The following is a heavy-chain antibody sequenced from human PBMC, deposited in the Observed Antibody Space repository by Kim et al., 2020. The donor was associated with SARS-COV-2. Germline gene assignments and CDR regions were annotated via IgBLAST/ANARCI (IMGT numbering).Heavy chain of an antibody. CDR1: GFTFSNYW. D-gene: IGHD3-10*01. V-gene: IGHV3-7*01. CDR3: ARYLHGAASYYSPGFEY. CDR2: IKSDGSEK. Sequence: GGSLRLSCAASGFTFSNYWMSWVRQAPGKGPEWVANIKSDGSEKNYVDSVKGRFTISRDNAKNSLDLQMDSLRAEDTAVYYCARYLHGAASYYSPGFEYWGQGTLVTVSS. J-gene: IGHJ4*02.